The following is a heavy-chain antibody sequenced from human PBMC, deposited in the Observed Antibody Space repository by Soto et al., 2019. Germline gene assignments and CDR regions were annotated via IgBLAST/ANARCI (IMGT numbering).Heavy chain of an antibody. CDR3: ARKGASSSWYYFDY. D-gene: IGHD6-13*01. J-gene: IGHJ4*02. V-gene: IGHV4-34*01. CDR2: INHSGST. Sequence: SETLSLTCAVYGGSFSGYYWSWIRQPPGKGLEWIGEINHSGSTNYNPSLKSRVTISVDTSKNQFSLKLSSVTAADTAVYYCARKGASSSWYYFDYWGQG. CDR1: GGSFSGYY.